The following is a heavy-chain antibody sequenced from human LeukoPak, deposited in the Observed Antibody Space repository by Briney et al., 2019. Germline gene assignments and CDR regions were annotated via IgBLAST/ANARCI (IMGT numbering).Heavy chain of an antibody. CDR3: ARVRGLHNWNDESFDY. Sequence: GGSLRLSCAASGFTVSSNYMSWVRQAPGKGLEWVSVIYSGGSTYYADSEKGRFTISRDNSKNTLYLQMNSLRAEDTAVYYCARVRGLHNWNDESFDYWGQGTWSPSPQ. J-gene: IGHJ4*02. CDR2: IYSGGST. V-gene: IGHV3-66*01. CDR1: GFTVSSNY. D-gene: IGHD1-20*01.